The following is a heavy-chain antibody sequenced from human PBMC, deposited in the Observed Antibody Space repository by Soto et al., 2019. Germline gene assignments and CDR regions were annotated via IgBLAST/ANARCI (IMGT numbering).Heavy chain of an antibody. CDR1: GFTFSSYA. V-gene: IGHV3-23*01. J-gene: IGHJ5*02. D-gene: IGHD5-18*01. Sequence: EVQLLESGGGLVQPGGSLRLSCAASGFTFSSYAMSWVRQAPGKGLEWVSAIIGSGGSTYYADSVKGRFTISRDNSKSTLYLQMNSLRAEDTALYYCAKDQTAAETAMDRWGQGTLVTVSS. CDR2: IIGSGGST. CDR3: AKDQTAAETAMDR.